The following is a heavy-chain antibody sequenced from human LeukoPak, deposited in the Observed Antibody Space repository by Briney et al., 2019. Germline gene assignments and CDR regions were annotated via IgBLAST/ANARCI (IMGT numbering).Heavy chain of an antibody. Sequence: PXKGLXXXXYISSSGSTIYYAPSVKGRFTISRDNAKNSLYLQMNSLRAEDTAVYYCAASSGWYVGDAFDIWGQGTMVTVSS. J-gene: IGHJ3*02. CDR3: AASSGWYVGDAFDI. CDR2: ISSSGSTI. D-gene: IGHD6-19*01. V-gene: IGHV3-11*01.